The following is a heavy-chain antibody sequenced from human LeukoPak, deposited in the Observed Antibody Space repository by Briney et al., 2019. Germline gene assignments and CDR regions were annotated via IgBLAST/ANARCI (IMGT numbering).Heavy chain of an antibody. CDR3: ARDLVHSSSSGLGY. CDR2: IYYIGST. Sequence: PSETLSLTCTVSGGSISSYYWSWIRQPPREGLEWIGYIYYIGSTNYNPSLKSRVTISVDTSKNQFSLKLSAVTAADTAVYYCARDLVHSSSSGLGYWGQGTLVTVSS. CDR1: GGSISSYY. V-gene: IGHV4-59*01. D-gene: IGHD6-6*01. J-gene: IGHJ4*02.